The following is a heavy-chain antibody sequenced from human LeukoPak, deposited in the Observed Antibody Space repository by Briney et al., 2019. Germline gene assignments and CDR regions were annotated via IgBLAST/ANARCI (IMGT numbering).Heavy chain of an antibody. CDR1: GYIFTSYG. Sequence: GASVKVSCKASGYIFTSYGISWVRQAPGQGLEWMGWISAYNGNTNYAQKLQGRVTMTTDTSTSTAYMELRSLRSDDTAVYYCARTLLITFGGVIAYYYYGMDVWGQGTTVTVSS. D-gene: IGHD3-16*02. CDR2: ISAYNGNT. CDR3: ARTLLITFGGVIAYYYYGMDV. V-gene: IGHV1-18*01. J-gene: IGHJ6*02.